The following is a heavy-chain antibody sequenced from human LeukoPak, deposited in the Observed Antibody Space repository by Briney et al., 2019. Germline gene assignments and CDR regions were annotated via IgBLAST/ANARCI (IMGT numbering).Heavy chain of an antibody. V-gene: IGHV3-30*14. J-gene: IGHJ4*02. CDR3: VIGGGMTTVIAPFDY. CDR2: ISYDGSNK. D-gene: IGHD4-17*01. Sequence: GGSLRLSCAASGFTFSRYAMHWVRQAPGKGLEWVAIISYDGSNKYYADSVKGRFTISRDNSKNTLYLQMSSLRAEDTAVYYCVIGGGMTTVIAPFDYWGQETLVTVSS. CDR1: GFTFSRYA.